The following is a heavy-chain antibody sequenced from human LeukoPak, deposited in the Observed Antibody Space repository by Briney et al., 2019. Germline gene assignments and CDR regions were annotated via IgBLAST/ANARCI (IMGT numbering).Heavy chain of an antibody. V-gene: IGHV4-39*01. CDR2: IYYSGST. J-gene: IGHJ4*02. CDR3: ARYLGIGSQRYYFDY. CDR1: GGSISSSSYY. D-gene: IGHD6-19*01. Sequence: PSETLSLTCTVSGGSISSSSYYWGWIRQPPGKGLEWIGTIYYSGSTFSNPSFRSRVTISVDTSQNQFSLKLSSVTAADTAVYYCARYLGIGSQRYYFDYWGQGTLVAVS.